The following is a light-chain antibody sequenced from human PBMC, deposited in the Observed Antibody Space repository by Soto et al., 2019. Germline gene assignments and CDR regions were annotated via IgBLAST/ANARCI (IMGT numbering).Light chain of an antibody. V-gene: IGKV1-39*01. CDR2: AAS. Sequence: DIQMTQSPSSLSASVVDRVTITCRASQRISTYLNWYQQKPGKAPKLLIYAASTLQSGVPSRFSGSGSGTDFTLTINYLQSEDFATYYCQQYYSYPRAFGEGTKVDIK. CDR3: QQYYSYPRA. J-gene: IGKJ1*01. CDR1: QRISTY.